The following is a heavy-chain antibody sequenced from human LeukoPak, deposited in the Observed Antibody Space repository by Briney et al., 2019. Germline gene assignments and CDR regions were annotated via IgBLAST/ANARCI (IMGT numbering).Heavy chain of an antibody. CDR1: GYTFTNYD. V-gene: IGHV1-8*01. D-gene: IGHD1-26*01. J-gene: IGHJ5*02. Sequence: GASVKVSCKASGYTFTNYDINWVRQATGQGLEWMGYMKPNSGNTGYAQKFQGRVTMTRDTSISTAYMELSSLTSEDTAVYYCARVGWEPDRPFDPWGQGTLVTVSS. CDR2: MKPNSGNT. CDR3: ARVGWEPDRPFDP.